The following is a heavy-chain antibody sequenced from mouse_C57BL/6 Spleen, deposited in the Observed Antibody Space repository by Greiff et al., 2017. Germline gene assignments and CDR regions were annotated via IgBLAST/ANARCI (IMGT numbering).Heavy chain of an antibody. V-gene: IGHV5-6*01. J-gene: IGHJ3*01. CDR1: GFTFSSYG. Sequence: EVQVVESGGDLVKPGGSLKLSCAASGFTFSSYGMSWVRQTPDKRLEWVATISSGGSYTYYPDSVKGRFTISRDNAKNTLYLQMSSLKSEDTAMYYCASRTAQVEAYWGQGTLVTVSA. CDR3: ASRTAQVEAY. CDR2: ISSGGSYT. D-gene: IGHD3-2*02.